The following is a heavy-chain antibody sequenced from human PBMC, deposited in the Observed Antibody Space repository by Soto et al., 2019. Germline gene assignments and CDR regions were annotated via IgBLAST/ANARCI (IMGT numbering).Heavy chain of an antibody. Sequence: QVQLVQSGAELKKPGASVTVSCKASGYPFSDYYMHWVRQAPGQGPEWMGWVNPNNGETNYVQKFQGRVIMTGDTSITTAYMELTRLRSDDTAVYYCARRPMWQQQLVRDYGMDVWGQGTTVTVSS. J-gene: IGHJ6*02. D-gene: IGHD6-13*01. CDR2: VNPNNGET. CDR3: ARRPMWQQQLVRDYGMDV. V-gene: IGHV1-2*02. CDR1: GYPFSDYY.